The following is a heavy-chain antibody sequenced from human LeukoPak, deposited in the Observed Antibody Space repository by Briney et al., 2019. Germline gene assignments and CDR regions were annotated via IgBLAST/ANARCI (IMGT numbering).Heavy chain of an antibody. CDR3: ARDLFSSYTSGWLDY. V-gene: IGHV3-7*01. D-gene: IGHD6-19*01. J-gene: IGHJ4*02. CDR2: IKQDGSDK. Sequence: PGGSLRLSCAASGFTFSSYWMSWVRQAPGKGLEWVANIKQDGSDKYYVDSVKGRFTISRDNAKNSVYLQMNSLRPEDTAVYYCARDLFSSYTSGWLDYWGQGTLVTVSS. CDR1: GFTFSSYW.